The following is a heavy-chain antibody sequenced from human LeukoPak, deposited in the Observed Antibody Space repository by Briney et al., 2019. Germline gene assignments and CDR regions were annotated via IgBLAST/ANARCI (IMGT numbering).Heavy chain of an antibody. J-gene: IGHJ4*02. CDR1: GGTFSSYA. CDR3: ARTADYDFWSGYYPYFAY. CDR2: IIPIFGTA. V-gene: IGHV1-69*05. D-gene: IGHD3-3*01. Sequence: GAAVKVSCQACGGTFSSYASSWVGQAGGRGLDGMGGIIPIFGTAKYEQMFQGSVRITTDDSRSTAYMELSSMRSEEKAVYYCARTADYDFWSGYYPYFAYWGQGTLVTVSS.